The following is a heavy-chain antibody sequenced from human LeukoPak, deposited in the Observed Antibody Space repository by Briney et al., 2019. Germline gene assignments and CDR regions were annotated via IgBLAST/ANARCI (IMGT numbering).Heavy chain of an antibody. CDR1: GFTFSIYG. D-gene: IGHD3-22*01. CDR3: ARGGDDSGLYFAY. Sequence: GGSLRLSCAASGFTFSIYGMHWVRQAPGKGLEWVAFIRYDGSNKYYADSVKGRFTISRDNSKNTLYLQMNSLRAEDTAVYYCARGGDDSGLYFAYWGQGTLVTVSS. V-gene: IGHV3-30*02. J-gene: IGHJ4*02. CDR2: IRYDGSNK.